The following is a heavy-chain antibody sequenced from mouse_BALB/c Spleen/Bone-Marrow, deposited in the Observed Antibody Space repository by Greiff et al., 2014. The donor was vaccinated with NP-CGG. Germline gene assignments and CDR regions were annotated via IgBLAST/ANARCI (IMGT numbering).Heavy chain of an antibody. Sequence: VKLVESGPGLVAPSQSLSITCTVSGFSLNSSGVHWVRQPPGKGLEWLGVIWAGGSANYNSALKSRLSSSKDNSKSQVFIKMNMLQTDVTAMYYGARDYYGSFYALDDWGQGTSVTVSS. CDR1: GFSLNSSG. V-gene: IGHV2-9*02. CDR2: IWAGGSA. J-gene: IGHJ4*01. CDR3: ARDYYGSFYALDD. D-gene: IGHD1-1*01.